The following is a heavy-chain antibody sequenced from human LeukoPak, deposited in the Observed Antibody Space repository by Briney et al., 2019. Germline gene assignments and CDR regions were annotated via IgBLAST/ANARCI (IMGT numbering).Heavy chain of an antibody. J-gene: IGHJ3*02. CDR3: AREGAAGTFDAFDI. CDR1: GGSISSYY. Sequence: SETLSLTCTVSGGSISSYYWSWIRQPPGKGLEWIGYIYYSGSTNYNPSLKSRVTISVDTSKNQFSLKLSSVTAADTAVYYCAREGAAGTFDAFDIWGQGTMVTVSS. D-gene: IGHD1-7*01. V-gene: IGHV4-59*01. CDR2: IYYSGST.